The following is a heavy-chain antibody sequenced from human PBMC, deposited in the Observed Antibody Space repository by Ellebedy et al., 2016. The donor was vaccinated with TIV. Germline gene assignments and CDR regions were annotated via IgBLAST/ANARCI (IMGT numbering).Heavy chain of an antibody. CDR1: GYTFTSYG. J-gene: IGHJ6*02. CDR3: AREAYYDILTGYYGYYGMDV. Sequence: ASVKVSCKASGYTFTSYGISWVRQAPGQGLEWMAWISAYNDHTNYAQKIQGRVTMTTDTSTSTAYMELRSLRSDDTAVYYCAREAYYDILTGYYGYYGMDVWGQGTTITVSS. CDR2: ISAYNDHT. D-gene: IGHD3-9*01. V-gene: IGHV1-18*04.